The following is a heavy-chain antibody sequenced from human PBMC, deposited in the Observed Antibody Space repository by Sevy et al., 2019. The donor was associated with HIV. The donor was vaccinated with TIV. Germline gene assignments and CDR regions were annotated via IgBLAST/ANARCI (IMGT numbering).Heavy chain of an antibody. D-gene: IGHD2-8*01. Sequence: SETLSLTCTVSSASLSAYYWSWIRQPAGKGLEWIGRDSTTGSTNYNPSLKCRVSMSLDTSKNHFSLNLRSVTAADTAIYYCARDDLVYAGGCNWFETWGKGVLVSVSS. CDR1: SASLSAYY. V-gene: IGHV4-4*07. J-gene: IGHJ5*02. CDR3: ARDDLVYAGGCNWFET. CDR2: DSTTGST.